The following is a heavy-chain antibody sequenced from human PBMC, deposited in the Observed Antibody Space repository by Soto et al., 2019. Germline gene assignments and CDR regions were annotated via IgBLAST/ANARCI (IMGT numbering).Heavy chain of an antibody. J-gene: IGHJ4*02. D-gene: IGHD2-15*01. CDR3: AKGSGGSRPYYFDY. Sequence: GGSLRLSCAASGFTFNNYAMSWVRQAPGKGLEWVSAISGSGGGTYPADSVKGRFTISRDNSKNTQYLQMNSLRAEDTAVYYCAKGSGGSRPYYFDYWGQGILVTVST. CDR1: GFTFNNYA. CDR2: ISGSGGGT. V-gene: IGHV3-23*01.